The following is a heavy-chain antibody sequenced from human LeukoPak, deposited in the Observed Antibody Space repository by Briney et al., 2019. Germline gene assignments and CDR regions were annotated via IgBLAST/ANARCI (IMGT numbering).Heavy chain of an antibody. CDR1: GFTFSSYG. J-gene: IGHJ4*02. D-gene: IGHD2-2*01. CDR2: ISYDGSNK. Sequence: GGSLRLSCAASGFTFSSYGMHWVRQAPGKGLEWVAVISYDGSNKYYADSVKGRFTISRDNSKNTLYLQMSSLRAEDTAVYYYAKAMGGQIVVVTAASLDYWGQGTLVTVSS. V-gene: IGHV3-30*18. CDR3: AKAMGGQIVVVTAASLDY.